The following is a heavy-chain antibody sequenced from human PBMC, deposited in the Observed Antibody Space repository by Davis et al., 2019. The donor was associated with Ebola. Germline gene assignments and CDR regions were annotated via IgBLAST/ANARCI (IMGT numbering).Heavy chain of an antibody. CDR1: GFTLSYYW. CDR3: ARGSTVTGYWYFDL. Sequence: GESLKISCAASGFTLSYYWMHWVRQVPGKGLVWVSHMSADATRTAYADSVKGRFTIFRDNAKNTLYLQMNSLRVEDTAMYYCARGSTVTGYWYFDLWGRGTLVNVSS. J-gene: IGHJ2*01. V-gene: IGHV3-74*01. CDR2: MSADATRT. D-gene: IGHD4-17*01.